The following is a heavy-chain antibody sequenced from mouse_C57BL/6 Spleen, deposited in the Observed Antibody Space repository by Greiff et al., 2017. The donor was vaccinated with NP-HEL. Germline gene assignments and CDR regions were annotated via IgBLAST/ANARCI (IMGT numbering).Heavy chain of an antibody. V-gene: IGHV5-17*01. J-gene: IGHJ3*01. CDR3: ARGTTVVEDWFAY. CDR2: ISSGSSTL. D-gene: IGHD1-1*01. Sequence: EVQGVESGGGLVKPGGSLKLSCAASGFTFSDYGMHWVRQAPEKGLEWVAYISSGSSTLYYADTVKGRFTISRDNAKNTLFLQMTSLRSEDTAMYYCARGTTVVEDWFAYWGQGTLVTVSA. CDR1: GFTFSDYG.